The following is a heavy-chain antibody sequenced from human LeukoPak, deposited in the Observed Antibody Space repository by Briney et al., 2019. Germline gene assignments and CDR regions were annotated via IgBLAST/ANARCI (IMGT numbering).Heavy chain of an antibody. D-gene: IGHD6-19*01. CDR3: ARTERYSSGLIDY. Sequence: PGGSLRLSCAASGFTFSSYWMHWVRHAPGKGLVWVSRINSDGSSTSYADSVKGRFTIPRDNAKNTLYLQMNSLRAEDTAVYYCARTERYSSGLIDYWGQGTLVTVSS. CDR1: GFTFSSYW. CDR2: INSDGSST. V-gene: IGHV3-74*01. J-gene: IGHJ4*02.